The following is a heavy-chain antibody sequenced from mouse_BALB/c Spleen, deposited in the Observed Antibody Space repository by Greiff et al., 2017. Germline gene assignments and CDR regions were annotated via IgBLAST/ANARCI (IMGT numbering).Heavy chain of an antibody. CDR3: ARGSERGNYYYAMDY. D-gene: IGHD3-1*01. J-gene: IGHJ4*01. CDR1: GFTFSSYA. Sequence: DVMLVESGGGLVKPGGSLKLSCAASGFTFSSYAMSWVRQTPEKRLEWVASISSGGSTYYPDSVKGRFTISRDNARNILYLQMSSLRSEDTAMYYCARGSERGNYYYAMDYWGQGTSVTVSS. V-gene: IGHV5-6-5*01. CDR2: ISSGGST.